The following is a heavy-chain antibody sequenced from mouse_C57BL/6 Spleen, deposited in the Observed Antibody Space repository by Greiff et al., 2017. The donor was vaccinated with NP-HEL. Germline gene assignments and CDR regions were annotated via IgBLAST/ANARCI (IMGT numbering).Heavy chain of an antibody. D-gene: IGHD2-3*01. J-gene: IGHJ3*01. CDR3: ASGRDDGYYVFAY. CDR2: IYPGSGNT. V-gene: IGHV1-66*01. CDR1: GYSFTSYY. Sequence: VQLQQSGPELVKPGASVKISCKASGYSFTSYYIHWVKQRPGQGLEWIGWIYPGSGNTKYNEKFKGKATLTADTSSSTAYMQLSSLTSEDSAVYYCASGRDDGYYVFAYWGQGTLVTVSA.